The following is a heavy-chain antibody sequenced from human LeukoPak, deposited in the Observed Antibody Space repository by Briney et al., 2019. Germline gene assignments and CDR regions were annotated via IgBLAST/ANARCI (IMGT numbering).Heavy chain of an antibody. CDR3: AKHDYVWGSYRPIDYFDY. CDR1: GFTFSSYA. Sequence: GGSLRLSCAASGFTFSSYAMSWVRQAPGKGPEWVSAISGSGGSTYYADSVKGRFTISRDNSKNTLYLQMNSLRAEDTAVYYCAKHDYVWGSYRPIDYFDYWGQGTLVTVSS. V-gene: IGHV3-23*01. CDR2: ISGSGGST. D-gene: IGHD3-16*01. J-gene: IGHJ4*02.